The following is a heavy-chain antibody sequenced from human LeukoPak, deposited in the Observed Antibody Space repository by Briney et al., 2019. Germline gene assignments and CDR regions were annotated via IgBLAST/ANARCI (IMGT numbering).Heavy chain of an antibody. Sequence: GSLRLSCAASGFTFSSYAMSWVRQAPGKGLEWIGEIYHSGSTNYNPSLKSRVTISVDKSKNQFSLKLSSVTAADTAVYYCARETNYYGSGFRAFDIWGQGIMVTVSS. CDR3: ARETNYYGSGFRAFDI. V-gene: IGHV4-4*02. CDR2: IYHSGST. D-gene: IGHD3-10*01. J-gene: IGHJ3*02. CDR1: GFTFSSYAM.